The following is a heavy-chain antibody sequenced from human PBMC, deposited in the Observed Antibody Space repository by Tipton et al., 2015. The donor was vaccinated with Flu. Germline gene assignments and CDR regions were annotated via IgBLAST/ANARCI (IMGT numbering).Heavy chain of an antibody. D-gene: IGHD3-22*01. CDR3: AKDDSIWGYYETSGYYDS. Sequence: SLRLYCAVSGLTRSKAWMSWGRQPPGKGLEWVAIISYDGSNKNYADSVKGRFTISRDNSKDTLYLQMNSLRSDDTSVYYCAKDDSIWGYYETSGYYDSWGQGTLVTVSS. CDR1: GLTRSKAW. CDR2: ISYDGSNK. J-gene: IGHJ4*02. V-gene: IGHV3-30*18.